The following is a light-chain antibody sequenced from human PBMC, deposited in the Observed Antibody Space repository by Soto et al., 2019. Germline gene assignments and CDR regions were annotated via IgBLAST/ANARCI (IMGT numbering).Light chain of an antibody. Sequence: DIQMTQSPSTLSASVGDRVTITCRASQSIGTWLAWYQQKPGKAPKLLIYDASTLESGVPSRFSGSGSGTEFTLTISCLQPDDFATFYCQQYSHYSLTFGPGTKVDIK. CDR2: DAS. CDR3: QQYSHYSLT. V-gene: IGKV1-5*01. CDR1: QSIGTW. J-gene: IGKJ3*01.